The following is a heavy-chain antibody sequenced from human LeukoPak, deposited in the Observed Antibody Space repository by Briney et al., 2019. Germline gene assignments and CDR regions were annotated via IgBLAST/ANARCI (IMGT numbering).Heavy chain of an antibody. CDR1: GGSSSGYY. J-gene: IGHJ4*02. Sequence: SETLSLTCAVYGGSSSGYYWSWIRQPPGKGLEWIGEINHSGSTNYNPSLKSRVTISVDTSKNQFSLKLSSVTAADTAVYYCARDRRDGHDYWGQGTLVTVSS. CDR3: ARDRRDGHDY. V-gene: IGHV4-34*01. D-gene: IGHD5-24*01. CDR2: INHSGST.